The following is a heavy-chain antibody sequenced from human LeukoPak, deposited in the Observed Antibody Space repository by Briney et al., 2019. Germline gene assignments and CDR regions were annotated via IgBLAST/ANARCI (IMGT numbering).Heavy chain of an antibody. V-gene: IGHV4-38-2*02. Sequence: NPSESLSLTCTVSGYSISSGYYWGWIRQPPGKGLEWIGSIYYSGKTFYNPSLKSRVTISVDTSKNQFSLKLTSVPAADTAVYYCARLYLPATRFDYWGQGTLVTVSS. CDR3: ARLYLPATRFDY. CDR1: GYSISSGYY. D-gene: IGHD5-24*01. CDR2: IYYSGKT. J-gene: IGHJ4*02.